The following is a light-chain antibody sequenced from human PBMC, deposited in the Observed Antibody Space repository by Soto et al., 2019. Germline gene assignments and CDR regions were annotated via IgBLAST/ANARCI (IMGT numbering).Light chain of an antibody. CDR3: QQGYSTLPYT. Sequence: DIQMTQSPSSLSASVGDRVTITCRASQIIRTYLNWYQQKPGKAPKLLVHSASTLHSGVSSRFSGSGSGTNFTLTINNLQPEDYATYVCQQGYSTLPYTFGQGTKVDIK. J-gene: IGKJ2*01. V-gene: IGKV1-39*01. CDR1: QIIRTY. CDR2: SAS.